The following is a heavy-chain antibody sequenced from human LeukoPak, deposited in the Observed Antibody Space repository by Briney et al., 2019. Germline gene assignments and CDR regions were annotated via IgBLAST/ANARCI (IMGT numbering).Heavy chain of an antibody. J-gene: IGHJ6*03. V-gene: IGHV3-30*04. CDR2: ISYDGSNK. CDR1: GFTFSSYA. D-gene: IGHD7-27*01. CDR3: ASLIGAGYYYMDV. Sequence: GGSLRLSCAASGFTFSSYAMHWVRQAPGKGLEWVAVISYDGSNKYYADSVKGRFTISRDNSKNALYLQMNSLRAEDTAVYYCASLIGAGYYYMDVWGKGTTVTVSS.